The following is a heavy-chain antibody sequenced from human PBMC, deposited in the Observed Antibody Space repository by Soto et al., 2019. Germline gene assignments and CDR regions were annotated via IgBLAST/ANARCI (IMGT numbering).Heavy chain of an antibody. Sequence: QITLKESGPTLVKPTQTLTLTCTFSGFSLSTSGVGVGWIRQPPGKALEWLALIYWDDDKRYSPSLKSRLTITKDTAKNQVVLTMTNMDPVDTATYYCAHRGNWDQTYYFDYWGRGTLVTVSS. V-gene: IGHV2-5*02. J-gene: IGHJ4*02. CDR1: GFSLSTSGVG. CDR2: IYWDDDK. CDR3: AHRGNWDQTYYFDY. D-gene: IGHD7-27*01.